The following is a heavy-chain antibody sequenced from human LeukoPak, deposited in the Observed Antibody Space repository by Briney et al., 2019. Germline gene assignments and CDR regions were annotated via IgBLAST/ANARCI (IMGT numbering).Heavy chain of an antibody. D-gene: IGHD2-2*01. J-gene: IGHJ5*02. V-gene: IGHV1-18*01. CDR3: ARAVGTLGYCSSTSCYPLGGNWFDP. Sequence: ASVKVSCKASGYTFTSYDINWVRQATGQGLEWMGWISAYNGNTNYAQKLQGRVTMTTDTSTSTAYMELRSLRSDDTAVYYCARAVGTLGYCSSTSCYPLGGNWFDPWGQGTLVTVSS. CDR2: ISAYNGNT. CDR1: GYTFTSYD.